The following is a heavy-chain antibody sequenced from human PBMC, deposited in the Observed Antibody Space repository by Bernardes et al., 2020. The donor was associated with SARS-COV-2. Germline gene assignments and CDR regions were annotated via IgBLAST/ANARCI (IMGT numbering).Heavy chain of an antibody. CDR2: INHSGST. D-gene: IGHD6-13*01. CDR3: ARGEGIAAAGHFDY. CDR1: GGSFSGYY. J-gene: IGHJ4*02. V-gene: IGHV4-34*01. Sequence: SEPLSLTCAVYGGSFSGYYWSWIRQPPGKGLEWIGEINHSGSTNYNPSLKSRVTISVDTSKNQFSLKLSSVTAADTAVYYCARGEGIAAAGHFDYWGQGTLVTVSS.